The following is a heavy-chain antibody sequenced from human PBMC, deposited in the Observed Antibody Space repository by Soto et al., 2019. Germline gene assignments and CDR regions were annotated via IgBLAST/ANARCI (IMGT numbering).Heavy chain of an antibody. Sequence: GGSLRLSCAASGFTFDDYAMHWVRQAPGKGLEWVSGTSWNSGSIGYADSVKGRFTISRDNAKNSLYLQMNSLRAEDTVLYYCAKDIYGYSYGYFPFWGQGTLVTVSS. CDR3: AKDIYGYSYGYFPF. CDR2: TSWNSGSI. V-gene: IGHV3-9*01. J-gene: IGHJ4*02. D-gene: IGHD5-18*01. CDR1: GFTFDDYA.